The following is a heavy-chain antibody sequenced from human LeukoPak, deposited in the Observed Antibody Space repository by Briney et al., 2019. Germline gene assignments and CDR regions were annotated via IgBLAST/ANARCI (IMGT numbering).Heavy chain of an antibody. CDR1: VGSISSDSYH. Sequence: NPSETLSLTCSVSVGSISSDSYHWGWIRQPPGKGLEWIGSIYYSGKTFYNPSLESRVTISMPTSKTQFSLNLSSVTAADTAVYYCARVGRNGGWHFDYWGQGTLVTVSS. V-gene: IGHV4-39*07. CDR3: ARVGRNGGWHFDY. CDR2: IYYSGKT. J-gene: IGHJ4*02. D-gene: IGHD6-19*01.